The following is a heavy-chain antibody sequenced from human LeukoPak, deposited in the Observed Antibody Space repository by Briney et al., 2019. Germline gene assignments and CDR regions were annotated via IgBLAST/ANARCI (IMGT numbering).Heavy chain of an antibody. CDR2: ISSSNSYM. V-gene: IGHV3-21*01. Sequence: GGSLRLSCAASGFTFSSYEMNWVRQAPGKGLEWVSSISSSNSYMYYADSVKGRFTISRDNAKNSLSLQMNSLRAEDTAVYYCARAGQWPSDAFDIWGQGTMVTVSS. CDR1: GFTFSSYE. CDR3: ARAGQWPSDAFDI. D-gene: IGHD6-19*01. J-gene: IGHJ3*02.